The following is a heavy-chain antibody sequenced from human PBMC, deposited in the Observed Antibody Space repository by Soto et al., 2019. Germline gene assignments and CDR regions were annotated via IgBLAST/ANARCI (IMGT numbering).Heavy chain of an antibody. V-gene: IGHV1-24*01. CDR1: GSTLTELS. J-gene: IGHJ6*02. CDR2: FDPEGGET. Sequence: GASVKVSCKVSGSTLTELSMHWVRQAPGKGLEWMGGFDPEGGETIYAQKFQGRVTMTEDTTTDTAYMELSSLRSEDTAVYYCATDLERIAARRYYYYGMDVWGQGTTVTVSS. CDR3: ATDLERIAARRYYYYGMDV. D-gene: IGHD6-6*01.